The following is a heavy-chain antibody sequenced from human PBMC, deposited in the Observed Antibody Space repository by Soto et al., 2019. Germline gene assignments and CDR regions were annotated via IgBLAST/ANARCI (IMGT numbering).Heavy chain of an antibody. J-gene: IGHJ6*02. Sequence: GGSLRLSCAASAFTFSSYAMHWVRQAPGKGLEWVAVISYDGSNKYYADSVKGRFTISRDNSKNTLYLQMNSLRAEDTAVYYCARGTVSHYGMDVWGQGTTVTVSS. CDR1: AFTFSSYA. V-gene: IGHV3-30-3*01. D-gene: IGHD4-4*01. CDR2: ISYDGSNK. CDR3: ARGTVSHYGMDV.